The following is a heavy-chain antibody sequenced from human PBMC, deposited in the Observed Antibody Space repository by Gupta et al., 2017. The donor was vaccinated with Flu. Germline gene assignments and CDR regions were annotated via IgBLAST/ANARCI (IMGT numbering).Heavy chain of an antibody. D-gene: IGHD5-24*01. Sequence: QEQVVESGEDVVQPGRSLSLYCEASGLSFSKYGMPWVRQSPAKGSDWVASISHDGSIRNYAESAQCRFTISRDNYESRLYLQMSSLRIEDTAIYYCAKDWRWNHNNYGMNVWGQGTTVTVSS. CDR2: ISHDGSIR. J-gene: IGHJ6*02. V-gene: IGHV3-30*18. CDR1: GLSFSKYG. CDR3: AKDWRWNHNNYGMNV.